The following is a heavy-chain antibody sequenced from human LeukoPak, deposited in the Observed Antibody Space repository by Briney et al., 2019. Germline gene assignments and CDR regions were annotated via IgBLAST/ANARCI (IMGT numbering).Heavy chain of an antibody. CDR2: IYYSGST. D-gene: IGHD3-10*01. J-gene: IGHJ5*02. CDR3: ARGVLWFDP. CDR1: GGSISSYY. V-gene: IGHV4-59*01. Sequence: PSETLSLTCTVSGGSISSYYWSWLRQPPGKGLEWIGYIYYSGSTNYNPSLKSRVTISVDTSKNQFSLKLSSVTAADTAVYYCARGVLWFDPWGQGTLVTVSS.